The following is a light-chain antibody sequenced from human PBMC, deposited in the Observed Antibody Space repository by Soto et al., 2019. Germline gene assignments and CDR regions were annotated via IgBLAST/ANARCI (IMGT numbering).Light chain of an antibody. CDR2: DAS. Sequence: DIQMTQSPSALSASVGDRVTITYRASQNISSWLAWYQQKAGKAPKSLIYDASSLESGVPSRMSGSGSGTEFTLTITNLQPDDSATYYCQHYKAFSPWTFGQGTKVDIK. CDR3: QHYKAFSPWT. V-gene: IGKV1-5*01. J-gene: IGKJ1*01. CDR1: QNISSW.